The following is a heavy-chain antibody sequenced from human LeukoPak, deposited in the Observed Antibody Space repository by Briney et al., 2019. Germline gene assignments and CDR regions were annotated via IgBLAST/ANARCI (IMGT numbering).Heavy chain of an antibody. CDR2: ISWNSGSI. J-gene: IGHJ6*03. Sequence: GGSLRLSCAASGFTFDDYAMHWVRQAPGKGLEWVSGISWNSGSIGYADSVKGRFTISRDNAKNSLYLQMNSLRAEDTALYYCAKDSFKGGYYYYYVDVWGKGTTVTVSS. CDR1: GFTFDDYA. V-gene: IGHV3-9*01. CDR3: AKDSFKGGYYYYYVDV. D-gene: IGHD2-15*01.